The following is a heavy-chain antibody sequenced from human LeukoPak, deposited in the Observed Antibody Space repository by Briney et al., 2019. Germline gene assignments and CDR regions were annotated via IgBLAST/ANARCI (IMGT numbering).Heavy chain of an antibody. CDR2: ISGSGGST. CDR1: GFTFSSYA. CDR3: ARGIAAAADVGAFDF. Sequence: GGSLRLSCAASGFTFSSYAMSWVRQAPGKGLEWVSAISGSGGSTYYADSVQGRFTISRDDSKNTLYLQMNSLRAEDTAVYYCARGIAAAADVGAFDFWGQGTLVTVSS. J-gene: IGHJ4*02. D-gene: IGHD6-13*01. V-gene: IGHV3-23*01.